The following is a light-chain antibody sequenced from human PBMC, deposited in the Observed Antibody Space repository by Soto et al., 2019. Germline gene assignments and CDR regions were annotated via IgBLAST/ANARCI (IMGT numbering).Light chain of an antibody. V-gene: IGKV3-20*01. CDR1: QSVSSSY. CDR2: GAS. J-gene: IGKJ4*01. CDR3: QQDGRSLGVT. Sequence: EIVLTQSPGTLSLSTEERATLYCRASQSVSSSYFAWYHQKPGQAPRLLIYGASSRATGIPDRCSGRGSGTDFTLTISRLEREEFAVEYCQQDGRSLGVTFGGGTKVEIK.